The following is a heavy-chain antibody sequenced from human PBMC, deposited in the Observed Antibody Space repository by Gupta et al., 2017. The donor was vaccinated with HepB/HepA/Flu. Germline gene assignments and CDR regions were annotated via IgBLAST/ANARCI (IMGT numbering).Heavy chain of an antibody. CDR1: GDSIDRGAHY. CDR2: IYYSGNT. J-gene: IGHJ4*02. CDR3: AREFPSIGGYFDF. V-gene: IGHV4-30-4*08. Sequence: QVQLHESGPGLVGPSQTLSPTCTVSGDSIDRGAHYWTWIRQRPGQGLEWIEYIYYSGNTKFTPSLKSRIRMSVDTSKHQFSLKLTSVTVEDTAVYYWAREFPSIGGYFDFWGQGVLVTVTT. D-gene: IGHD2-21*01.